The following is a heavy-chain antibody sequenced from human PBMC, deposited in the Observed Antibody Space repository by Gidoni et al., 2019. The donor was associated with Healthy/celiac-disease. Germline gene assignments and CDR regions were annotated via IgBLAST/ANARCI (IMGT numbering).Heavy chain of an antibody. J-gene: IGHJ6*04. CDR1: GFTVSSNY. D-gene: IGHD6-13*01. V-gene: IGHV3-53*01. CDR2: IYSGGST. Sequence: EVQLVESGGGLIQPGGSLRLSCAASGFTVSSNYMSWVRQAPGKGLEWVSVIYSGGSTYYADSVKGRFTISRDNSKNTLYLQMNSLRAEDTAVYYCARAQLYSSSYPMDVWGKGTTVTVSS. CDR3: ARAQLYSSSYPMDV.